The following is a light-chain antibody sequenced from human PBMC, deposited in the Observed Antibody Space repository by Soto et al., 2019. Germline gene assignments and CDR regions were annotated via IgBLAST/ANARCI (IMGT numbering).Light chain of an antibody. CDR2: EVS. CDR3: SSYAGTNIPVV. J-gene: IGLJ2*01. Sequence: QSALTQPPSASGSPGQSVTISCTGSSNDVGGYNFVSWYQQHPGKAPKLMIYEVSERPSGVPNRFSGSKSGNTASLTVSGLQTDDEADYYCSSYAGTNIPVVFGGGTQLTVL. V-gene: IGLV2-8*01. CDR1: SNDVGGYNF.